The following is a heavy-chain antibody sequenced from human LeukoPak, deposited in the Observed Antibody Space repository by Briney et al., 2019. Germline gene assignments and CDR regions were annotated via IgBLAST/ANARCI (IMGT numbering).Heavy chain of an antibody. CDR3: ARPRGYCSAGVCYFHP. V-gene: IGHV4-39*01. J-gene: IGHJ5*02. CDR1: GASLSTSSYY. Sequence: PSETLSLTCIVSGASLSTSSYYWAWIRQPPGKGLEYIGGVYYTGSTFYNPSLKSRVTISVDTSKNQFSLKLSSVTAADTAVYYCARPRGYCSAGVCYFHPWGQGTLVTVSS. D-gene: IGHD2-8*02. CDR2: VYYTGST.